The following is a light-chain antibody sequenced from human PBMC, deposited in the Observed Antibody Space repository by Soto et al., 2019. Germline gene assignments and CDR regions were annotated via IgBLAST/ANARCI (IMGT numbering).Light chain of an antibody. CDR1: QDISNY. V-gene: IGKV1-33*01. CDR2: DAS. CDR3: LQHNSYPWT. Sequence: DIQMTQSPSSLSASVGDRVTITSQASQDISNYLNWYQQKPGKAPKLLIYDASNLETGVPSRFSGSGSGTDFTFTISSLQPEDSATYYCLQHNSYPWTFGQGTKVEIK. J-gene: IGKJ1*01.